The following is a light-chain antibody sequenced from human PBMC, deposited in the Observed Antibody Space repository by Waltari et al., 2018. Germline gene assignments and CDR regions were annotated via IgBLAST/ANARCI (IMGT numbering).Light chain of an antibody. Sequence: QSALTPPASVSGSPGQSTTISCTGTSSNVGDIKYVSWYQQHPGKAPKLIIYDVSARNSGVTNRFSGSRSGNAAYRTISGLQADDEGDYYCASVTINTLVFGGGTKLTVL. J-gene: IGLJ3*02. CDR2: DVS. CDR3: ASVTINTLV. V-gene: IGLV2-14*01. CDR1: SSNVGDIKY.